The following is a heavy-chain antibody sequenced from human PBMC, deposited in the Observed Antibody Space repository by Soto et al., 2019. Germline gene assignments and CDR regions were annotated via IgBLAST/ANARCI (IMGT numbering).Heavy chain of an antibody. CDR3: VRESAYSFDY. Sequence: EVQLVESGGGLVQPGGSLRLSCAASGFALIYYNMKWFRQAPGKGLEWISDLSASSGATYYPNSVRGRFTISRDTTRNSLYLQMNNLSADDTAIYYCVRESAYSFDYWGQGTLVTVSS. D-gene: IGHD2-21*01. CDR2: LSASSGAT. CDR1: GFALIYYN. J-gene: IGHJ4*02. V-gene: IGHV3-48*01.